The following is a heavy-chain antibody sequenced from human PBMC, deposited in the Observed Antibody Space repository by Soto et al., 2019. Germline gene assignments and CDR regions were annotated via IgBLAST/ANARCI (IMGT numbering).Heavy chain of an antibody. V-gene: IGHV1-69*01. J-gene: IGHJ4*02. CDR2: IIPIFGTA. Sequence: QVQLVQSGAEVKKPGSSVKVSCKASGGTFSSYAISWVRQAPGQGLEWMGGIIPIFGTANYAQKFQGRVTITADESTSTAYMELSSLRSEDTAVYYCAREDLADGYNSWIFDYWGQGTTVTVSS. CDR3: AREDLADGYNSWIFDY. D-gene: IGHD5-12*01. CDR1: GGTFSSYA.